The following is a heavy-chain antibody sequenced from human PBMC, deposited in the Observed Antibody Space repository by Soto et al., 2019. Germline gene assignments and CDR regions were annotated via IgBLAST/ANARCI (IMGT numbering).Heavy chain of an antibody. CDR3: AKDSDYYDSSGPIDY. J-gene: IGHJ4*02. CDR1: GFTFDDYT. Sequence: GGSLRLSCAASGFTFDDYTMHWVRQAPGKGLEWVSLISWDGGSTYYADSVKGRFTISRDNSKNSLYLQMNSLRTEDTALYYCAKDSDYYDSSGPIDYWGQGTLVTVS. D-gene: IGHD3-22*01. V-gene: IGHV3-43*01. CDR2: ISWDGGST.